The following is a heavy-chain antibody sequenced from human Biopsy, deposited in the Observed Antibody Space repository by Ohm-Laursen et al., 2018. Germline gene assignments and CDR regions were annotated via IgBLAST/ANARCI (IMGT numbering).Heavy chain of an antibody. D-gene: IGHD2/OR15-2a*01. CDR1: GGSVGDYF. Sequence: GTLSLTCRVSGGSVGDYFLSWIRLVPGKRPEWIGYTYYRGTSENNPSLRSRVTTSVDISRNQFFLNMRSVTGADTAVYYCAAFPFSGGPAFDIWGQGTTAIVSS. J-gene: IGHJ3*02. CDR3: AAFPFSGGPAFDI. V-gene: IGHV4-59*02. CDR2: TYYRGTS.